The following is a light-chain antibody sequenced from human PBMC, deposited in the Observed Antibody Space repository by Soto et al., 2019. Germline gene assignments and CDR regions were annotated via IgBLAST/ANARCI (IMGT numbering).Light chain of an antibody. CDR2: GAS. CDR1: QSVSSN. V-gene: IGKV3D-15*01. CDR3: QQYNNWPPLT. J-gene: IGKJ4*01. Sequence: ETVMTQSPATLSVSPGERATLSCRASQSVSSNLAWYQQKPGQPPRLLIYGASTRATGIPARFSGNGSGTEFTLTISGLQSEDFAVYYCQQYNNWPPLTFGGGTKVEIK.